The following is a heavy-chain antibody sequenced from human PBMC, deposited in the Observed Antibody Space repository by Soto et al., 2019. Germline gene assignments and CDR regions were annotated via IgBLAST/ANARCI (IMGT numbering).Heavy chain of an antibody. J-gene: IGHJ6*02. D-gene: IGHD6-19*01. CDR1: GFTFSSYA. CDR3: ARDLLVWLEPSNDYYYYGMDV. V-gene: IGHV3-30-3*01. CDR2: ISYDGSNK. Sequence: GGSLRLSCAASGFTFSSYAMHWVRQAPGKGLEWVAVISYDGSNKYYADSVKGRFTISRDNSKNTLYLQMNSLRAEDTAVYYCARDLLVWLEPSNDYYYYGMDVWGQGTTVTVSS.